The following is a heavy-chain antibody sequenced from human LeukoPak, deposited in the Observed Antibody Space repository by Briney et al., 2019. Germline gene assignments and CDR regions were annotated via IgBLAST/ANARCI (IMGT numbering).Heavy chain of an antibody. V-gene: IGHV3-30*01. J-gene: IGHJ6*03. Sequence: GRSLRLSCAASGFTFSSYAMHWVRQAPGKGLEWVAVISYDGSNKYYADSVKGRFTISRDNSKNTLYLQMNSLRAEDTAVYYCARSYVPNYYYYYYYVDVWGKGTTVTVSS. D-gene: IGHD1-1*01. CDR3: ARSYVPNYYYYYYYVDV. CDR1: GFTFSSYA. CDR2: ISYDGSNK.